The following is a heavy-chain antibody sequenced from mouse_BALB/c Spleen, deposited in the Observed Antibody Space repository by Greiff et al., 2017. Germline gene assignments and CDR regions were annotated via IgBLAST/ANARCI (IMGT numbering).Heavy chain of an antibody. Sequence: DVKLVESGGGLVKPGGSLKLSCAASGFTFSSYAMSWVRQTPEKRLEWVASISSGGSTYYPDSVKGRFTISRDNARNILYLQMSSLRSEDTAMYYCARGDYYGKAFDYWGQGTTLTVSS. D-gene: IGHD1-1*01. CDR3: ARGDYYGKAFDY. CDR2: ISSGGST. CDR1: GFTFSSYA. J-gene: IGHJ2*01. V-gene: IGHV5-6-5*01.